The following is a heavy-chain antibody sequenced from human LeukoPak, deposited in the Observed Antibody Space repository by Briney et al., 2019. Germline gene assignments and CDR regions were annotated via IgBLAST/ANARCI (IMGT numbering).Heavy chain of an antibody. V-gene: IGHV1-69*05. J-gene: IGHJ4*02. Sequence: SVKVSCKASGGTFSSYAISWVQQAPGQGLEWMGRIIPIFGTANYAQKFQGRVTITTDESTSTAYMELSSLRSEDTAVYYCAVILPYYYDSSGPFDYWGQGTLVTVSS. CDR3: AVILPYYYDSSGPFDY. CDR1: GGTFSSYA. CDR2: IIPIFGTA. D-gene: IGHD3-22*01.